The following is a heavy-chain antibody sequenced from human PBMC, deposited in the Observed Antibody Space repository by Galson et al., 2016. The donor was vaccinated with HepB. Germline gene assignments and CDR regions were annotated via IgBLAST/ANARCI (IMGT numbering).Heavy chain of an antibody. CDR2: INHTGDS. CDR3: ARGNQWLKYYYYGMDV. J-gene: IGHJ6*02. D-gene: IGHD6-19*01. V-gene: IGHV4-34*01. CDR1: GGSFSGYY. Sequence: EILSLTCAVYGGSFSGYYWSWHRPPPGKGLEWLGEINHTGDSEYNPSLTSPITISLATSKTQFPLKLSSVTAADTAVYYCARGNQWLKYYYYGMDVWGQGTTVTVSS.